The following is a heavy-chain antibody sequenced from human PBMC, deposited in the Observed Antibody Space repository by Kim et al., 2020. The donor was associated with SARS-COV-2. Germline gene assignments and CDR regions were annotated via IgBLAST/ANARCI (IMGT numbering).Heavy chain of an antibody. D-gene: IGHD3-22*01. CDR3: ATVVFYYDAGYFKN. Sequence: AASVKGRLIISRDHHKNTLYLQMNSLRAEDTAVYYCATVVFYYDAGYFKNWGQGTLVIVSS. J-gene: IGHJ1*01. V-gene: IGHV3-66*01.